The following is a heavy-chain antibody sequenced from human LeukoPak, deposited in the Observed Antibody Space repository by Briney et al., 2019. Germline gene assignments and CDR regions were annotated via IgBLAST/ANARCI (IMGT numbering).Heavy chain of an antibody. V-gene: IGHV1-8*03. CDR2: MNPNSGNT. Sequence: ASVKVSCKASGYTFTSYGISWVRQATGQGLEWMGWMNPNSGNTGYAQKFQGRVTITRNTSISTAYMELSSLRSEDTAVYYCARGGLRFRVSSYEVSNYYYYYMDVWGKGTTVTVSS. D-gene: IGHD3-16*01. CDR3: ARGGLRFRVSSYEVSNYYYYYMDV. CDR1: GYTFTSYG. J-gene: IGHJ6*03.